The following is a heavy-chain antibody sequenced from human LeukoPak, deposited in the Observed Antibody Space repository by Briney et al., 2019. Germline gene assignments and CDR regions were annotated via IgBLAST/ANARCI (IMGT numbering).Heavy chain of an antibody. D-gene: IGHD5-18*01. J-gene: IGHJ6*02. CDR2: IYSGGST. V-gene: IGHV3-66*01. CDR3: ARAPTTVYSYGRGYYYYGMDV. CDR1: GFTVSSNY. Sequence: GGSLRLSCAASGFTVSSNYMSWVRQAPGKGLEWVSVIYSGGSTYYADSVKGRFTISRDNSKNTLYLQMNSLRAEDTAVYYCARAPTTVYSYGRGYYYYGMDVWGQGTTVPVSS.